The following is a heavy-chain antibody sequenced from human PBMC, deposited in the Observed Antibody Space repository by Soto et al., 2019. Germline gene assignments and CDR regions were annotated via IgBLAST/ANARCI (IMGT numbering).Heavy chain of an antibody. CDR3: ATRDTSRFY. CDR1: GVSISSHDW. Sequence: QVQLQESSPGLVKPSGTLSLTCAVSGVSISSHDWWTWVRQPPGKGLEWIGESHQSGYTHSNSSPESRVTISVDKSKNQFSLILTSLTVADTAVYYCATRDTSRFYWGQGTLVTVSS. D-gene: IGHD5-18*01. J-gene: IGHJ4*02. V-gene: IGHV4-4*02. CDR2: SHQSGYT.